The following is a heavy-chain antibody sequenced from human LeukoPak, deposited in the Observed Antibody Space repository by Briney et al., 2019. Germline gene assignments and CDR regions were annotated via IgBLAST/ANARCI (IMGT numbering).Heavy chain of an antibody. Sequence: GASLQLSCKGSGSSFTSNWIGGVRQLPGKGLEWMGIIYPGDSDTRYGPSFQGQVTISADKSISTAYLQWSSLKASDTGMYYCARPSTAANDYWGQGTLVTVSS. CDR3: ARPSTAANDY. CDR2: IYPGDSDT. CDR1: GSSFTSNW. V-gene: IGHV5-51*01. D-gene: IGHD2-2*01. J-gene: IGHJ4*02.